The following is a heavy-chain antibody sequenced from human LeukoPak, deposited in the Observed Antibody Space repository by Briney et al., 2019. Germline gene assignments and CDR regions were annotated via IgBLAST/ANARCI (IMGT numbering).Heavy chain of an antibody. D-gene: IGHD3-10*01. J-gene: IGHJ6*02. CDR1: GDTFTSHY. CDR3: AREGYFGSGIDYYYGMDV. CDR2: SNPRGGST. V-gene: IGHV1-46*01. Sequence: ASVKVSCKASGDTFTSHYIHWVRQAPGQGLEWMGISNPRGGSTSHAQKFQGRVTMTTDTSTSTAYMELRSLRSDDTAVYYCAREGYFGSGIDYYYGMDVWGQGTKVTVSS.